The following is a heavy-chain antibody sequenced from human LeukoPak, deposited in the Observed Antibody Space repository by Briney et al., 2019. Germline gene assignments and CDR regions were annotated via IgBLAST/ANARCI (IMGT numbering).Heavy chain of an antibody. CDR1: GFTFSSYA. V-gene: IGHV3-23*01. J-gene: IGHJ4*02. Sequence: PGESLTLSCAASGFTFSSYAMSWLRQAPGKGLEWVSAISGSGGSTYYADSVKGRFTISRDNSKNTLYLQMNSLRAEDTAVYYCAKDSAYDSSGYSGDYFDYWGQGTLVTVSS. CDR3: AKDSAYDSSGYSGDYFDY. D-gene: IGHD3-22*01. CDR2: ISGSGGST.